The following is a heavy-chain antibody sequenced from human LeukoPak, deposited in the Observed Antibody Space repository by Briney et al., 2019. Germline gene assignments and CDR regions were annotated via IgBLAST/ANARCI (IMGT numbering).Heavy chain of an antibody. Sequence: QAGGSLRLSCETSGFTFSTYWMSWVRQAPGKGLEYVAKINQDGSEKIYVDSVQGRFTISRDNAKNSLYLQMNSLRAEDTAVYYCARDNVVDSYRYYYYMGVWGKGTTVTVSS. V-gene: IGHV3-7*01. CDR1: GFTFSTYW. CDR3: ARDNVVDSYRYYYYMGV. J-gene: IGHJ6*03. D-gene: IGHD5-18*01. CDR2: INQDGSEK.